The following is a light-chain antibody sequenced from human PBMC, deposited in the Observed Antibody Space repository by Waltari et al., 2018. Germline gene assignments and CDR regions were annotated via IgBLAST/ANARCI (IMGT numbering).Light chain of an antibody. CDR1: TGAVTSGYF. V-gene: IGLV7-43*01. CDR3: LLYPKDAQPWV. J-gene: IGLJ3*02. CDR2: STN. Sequence: QTVVTQEPSLTVSPGGTVTLTCASSTGAVTSGYFPIWFQQKPGQAPRPLIYSTNNKHSWTPCPFSGPPLGDKAAPTTSGVQPEGEGEDYCLLYPKDAQPWVFRGGTKVTV.